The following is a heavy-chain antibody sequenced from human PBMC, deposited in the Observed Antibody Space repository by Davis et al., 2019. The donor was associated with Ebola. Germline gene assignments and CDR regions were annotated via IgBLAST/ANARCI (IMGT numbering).Heavy chain of an antibody. CDR1: GGSISSFY. CDR2: IYYSGST. CDR3: ARQGGAAAPPGY. V-gene: IGHV4-59*08. J-gene: IGHJ4*02. D-gene: IGHD6-13*01. Sequence: PSETLSLTCTVSGGSISSFYWSWIRQAPGKGLEWIGYIYYSGSTNYNPSLESRVTISVDTSKNQFSLKLSSVTAADTAVYYCARQGGAAAPPGYWGQGTLVIVSS.